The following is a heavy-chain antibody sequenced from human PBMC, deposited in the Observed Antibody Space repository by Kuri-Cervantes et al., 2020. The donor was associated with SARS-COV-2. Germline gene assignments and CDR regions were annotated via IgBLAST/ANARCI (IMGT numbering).Heavy chain of an antibody. CDR2: IYWNGDQ. CDR1: GFSLNTSGVS. Sequence: SGPTLVKPTQTLTLTCTFSGFSLNTSGVSVGWIRQPPGKALEWLALIYWNGDQRYSPSLKTRLTISKDTSKSQVVLTMTNMDPVDTATYYCARLMGYSSSSEGAFDIWGQGTMVTVSS. V-gene: IGHV2-5*01. D-gene: IGHD6-6*01. J-gene: IGHJ3*02. CDR3: ARLMGYSSSSEGAFDI.